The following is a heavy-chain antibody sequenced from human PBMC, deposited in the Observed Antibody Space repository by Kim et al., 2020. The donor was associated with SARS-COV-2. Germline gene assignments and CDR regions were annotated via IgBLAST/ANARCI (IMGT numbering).Heavy chain of an antibody. V-gene: IGHV3-23*01. D-gene: IGHD3-10*01. CDR2: ISGSGGST. CDR1: GFTFSSYA. J-gene: IGHJ6*02. CDR3: AKDRLEQQRWFGGAPLDV. Sequence: GGSLRLSCAASGFTFSSYAMSWVRQAPGKGLEWVSAISGSGGSTYYADSVKGRFTISRDNSKNTLYLQMNSLRAEDTAVDYCAKDRLEQQRWFGGAPLDVWGQGTTVTVSS.